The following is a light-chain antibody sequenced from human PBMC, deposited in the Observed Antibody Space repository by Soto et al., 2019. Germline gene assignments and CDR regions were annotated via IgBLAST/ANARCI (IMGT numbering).Light chain of an antibody. CDR2: DAS. Sequence: EVVLTQSPATLSLSPEERATLSCRASQSVSSYLAWYQQKPGQAPRLLIYDASNRATGIPARFSGSGSGTDFTLTISGLEPEDFAVYYCQQRGNWPTFGGGTKVEIK. J-gene: IGKJ4*01. CDR3: QQRGNWPT. V-gene: IGKV3-11*01. CDR1: QSVSSY.